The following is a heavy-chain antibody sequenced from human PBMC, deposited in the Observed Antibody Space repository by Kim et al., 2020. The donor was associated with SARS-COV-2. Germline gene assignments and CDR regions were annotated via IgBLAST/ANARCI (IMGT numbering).Heavy chain of an antibody. D-gene: IGHD3-22*01. J-gene: IGHJ4*01. CDR2: ISWNSGSI. CDR1: GFTFDDYA. Sequence: GGSLRLSCAASGFTFDDYAMHWVRQAPGKGLEWVSGISWNSGSIGYADSVKGRFTISRDNAKNSLYLQMNSLRAEDTALYYCAKDITSGYDSSCYYDYSG. CDR3: AKDITSGYDSSCYYDY. V-gene: IGHV3-9*01.